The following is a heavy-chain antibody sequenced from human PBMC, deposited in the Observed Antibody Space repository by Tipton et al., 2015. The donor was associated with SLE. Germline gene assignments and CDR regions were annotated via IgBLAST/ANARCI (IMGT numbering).Heavy chain of an antibody. CDR2: ISGGGGST. CDR3: AKFEKTTDFYLDS. V-gene: IGHV3-23*01. Sequence: GSLRLSCTASGFTFSYYNMNWVRRAPGKGLEWVSAISGGGGSTYYADFVKGRFSISIDKSKKTLFLQMNSLRVDDTATYYCAKFEKTTDFYLDSWGQGTLVSVSS. J-gene: IGHJ4*02. CDR1: GFTFSYYN. D-gene: IGHD1/OR15-1a*01.